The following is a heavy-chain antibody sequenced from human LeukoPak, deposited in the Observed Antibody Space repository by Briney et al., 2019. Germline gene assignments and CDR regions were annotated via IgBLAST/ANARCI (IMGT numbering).Heavy chain of an antibody. CDR3: ARGGSGSANDAFDI. V-gene: IGHV3-13*05. J-gene: IGHJ3*02. CDR1: GFTFSSYD. D-gene: IGHD3-22*01. CDR2: IGTAGDP. Sequence: PGGSLRLSCVASGFTFSSYDMHWVRQATGKGLEWVSAIGTAGDPYYPGSVKGRFTISRENAKNSLYLQMNSLRAGDTAVYYCARGGSGSANDAFDIWGQGTMVTVSS.